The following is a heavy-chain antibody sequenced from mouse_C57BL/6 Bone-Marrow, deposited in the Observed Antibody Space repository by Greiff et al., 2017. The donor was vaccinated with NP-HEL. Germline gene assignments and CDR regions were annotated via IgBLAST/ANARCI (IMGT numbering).Heavy chain of an antibody. V-gene: IGHV6-3*01. D-gene: IGHD1-1*01. J-gene: IGHJ4*01. CDR2: IRLKSDNYAT. CDR3: TEDYGSSLYAMDY. CDR1: GFTFSNYW. Sequence: EVHLVESGGGLVQPGGSMKLSCVASGFTFSNYWMNWVRQSPEKGLEWVAQIRLKSDNYATHYAESVKGRFTISRDDSKSSVYLQMNNLSAEDTGIYYCTEDYGSSLYAMDYWGQGTSVTVSS.